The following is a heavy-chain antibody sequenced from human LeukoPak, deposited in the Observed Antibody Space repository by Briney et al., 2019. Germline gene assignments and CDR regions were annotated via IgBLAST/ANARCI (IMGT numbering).Heavy chain of an antibody. V-gene: IGHV3-23*01. CDR1: GFTFSSYG. D-gene: IGHD1-26*01. CDR3: TKFGLAGSRAIHFDY. Sequence: PGGSLRLSCAASGFTFSSYGMSWVRQAPGKGLEWVSFISAGGGTTYYADSVKGRFTISRDNSKNILYLQMNSLRVEDTAVYYCTKFGLAGSRAIHFDYWGQGTLVTVSS. J-gene: IGHJ4*02. CDR2: ISAGGGTT.